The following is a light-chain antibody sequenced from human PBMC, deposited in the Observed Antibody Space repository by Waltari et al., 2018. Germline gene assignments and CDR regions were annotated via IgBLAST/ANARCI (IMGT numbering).Light chain of an antibody. CDR2: AAS. CDR1: QGISSY. Sequence: DIQLTQSPSFLSASVGDRVTITCRASQGISSYLAWYQQKPGKDPKIRSYAASTLQSGVPSRFSGSGSGKEFTLTISSQQPEDFATYYGQQLNSYPYPFGQGTKLEIK. J-gene: IGKJ2*01. CDR3: QQLNSYPYP. V-gene: IGKV1-9*01.